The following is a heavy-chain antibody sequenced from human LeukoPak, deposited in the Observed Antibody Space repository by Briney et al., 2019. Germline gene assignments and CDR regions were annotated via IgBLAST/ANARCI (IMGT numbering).Heavy chain of an antibody. Sequence: PGGSLRLSCAASGFTFSKNAMHWVRQAPGKGLEWAAVISVDGRDLYHADSVKGRFTISRDNSKNTLYLQMTSLRADDTAVYYCARDKSAAADYYFDFWGQGTLVTVSS. J-gene: IGHJ4*02. CDR2: ISVDGRDL. D-gene: IGHD3-10*01. CDR3: ARDKSAAADYYFDF. CDR1: GFTFSKNA. V-gene: IGHV3-30*04.